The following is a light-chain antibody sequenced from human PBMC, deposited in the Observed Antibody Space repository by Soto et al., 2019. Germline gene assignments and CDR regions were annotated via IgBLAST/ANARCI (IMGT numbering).Light chain of an antibody. CDR3: LLVYSGIVV. V-gene: IGLV7-46*01. Sequence: QAVVTQEPSLTVSPGGTVTPTCGSSTGAVTSGHYPYWFQQKPGQAPKTLIYDTTNKHSWSPARFSGSLLGGKAALTLSGAQPEDEADYYCLLVYSGIVVFGGGTKVTVL. J-gene: IGLJ2*01. CDR2: DTT. CDR1: TGAVTSGHY.